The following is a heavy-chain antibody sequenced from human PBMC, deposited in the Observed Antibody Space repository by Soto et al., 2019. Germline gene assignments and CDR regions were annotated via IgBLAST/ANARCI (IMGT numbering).Heavy chain of an antibody. Sequence: ASVKVSCKASGYTFTNSDINWVRQAPGQGLEWMGWMNPDSGHAAYAQKFQGRVTLTTSTSTSTVYMEMRSLGSEDTAAYYCARRPHCSGGICYYGLDNWGQGTLVTV. D-gene: IGHD2-15*01. CDR3: ARRPHCSGGICYYGLDN. V-gene: IGHV1-8*01. J-gene: IGHJ4*02. CDR1: GYTFTNSD. CDR2: MNPDSGHA.